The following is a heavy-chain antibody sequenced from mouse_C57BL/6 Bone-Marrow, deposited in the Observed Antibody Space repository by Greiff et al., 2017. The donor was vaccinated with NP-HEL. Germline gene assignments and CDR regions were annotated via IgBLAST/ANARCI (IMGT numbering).Heavy chain of an antibody. J-gene: IGHJ3*01. CDR1: GYTFTSYW. D-gene: IGHD2-1*01. CDR3: AKGGYYGNLFAY. CDR2: IYPGSGST. V-gene: IGHV1-55*01. Sequence: QVQLKQPGAELVKPGASVKMSCKASGYTFTSYWITWVKQRPGQGLEWIGDIYPGSGSTNYNEKFKSKATLTVDTSSSTAYMQLSSLTSEDSAVYDCAKGGYYGNLFAYWGQGTLVTVSA.